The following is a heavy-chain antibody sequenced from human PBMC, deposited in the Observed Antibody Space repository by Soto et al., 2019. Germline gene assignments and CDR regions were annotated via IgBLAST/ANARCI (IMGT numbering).Heavy chain of an antibody. CDR3: ARDGSGYDFYYYYYMDV. V-gene: IGHV3-21*01. CDR1: GFTFSSYS. CDR2: ISSSSSYI. J-gene: IGHJ6*03. Sequence: GGSLRLSCAASGFTFSSYSMNWVRQAPGKGLEWVSSISSSSSYIYYADSVKGRFTISRDNAKNSLYLQMNSLRAEDTAVYYCARDGSGYDFYYYYYMDVWGKGTTVTVS. D-gene: IGHD5-12*01.